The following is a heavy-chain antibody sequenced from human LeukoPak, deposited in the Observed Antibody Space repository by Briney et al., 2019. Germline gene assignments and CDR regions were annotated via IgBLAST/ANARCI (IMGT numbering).Heavy chain of an antibody. J-gene: IGHJ6*02. CDR3: ARSTTVVVPAPYYYYGMDV. Sequence: ASVKVSCKASGYTFTRYDINWVRQATGPGLEWMGWMNPNSGNTGYAQKFQGRVTMTRNTSISTAYMELSSPISEDTAVYYCARSTTVVVPAPYYYYGMDVWGQGTTVTVSS. CDR2: MNPNSGNT. D-gene: IGHD2-2*01. V-gene: IGHV1-8*01. CDR1: GYTFTRYD.